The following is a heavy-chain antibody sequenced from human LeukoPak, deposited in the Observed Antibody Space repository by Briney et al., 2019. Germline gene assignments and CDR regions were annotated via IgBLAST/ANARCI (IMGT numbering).Heavy chain of an antibody. CDR1: GGSISSSSYY. Sequence: IPSETLSLTCTVSGGSISSSSYYWGWIRQPPGKGLEWIGSIYYSGSTYYNPSLKSRVTISVDTSKNQFSLKLSSVTAADTAVYYCARIRWGSYALDIWGQGTMVTVSS. D-gene: IGHD7-27*01. J-gene: IGHJ3*02. CDR3: ARIRWGSYALDI. V-gene: IGHV4-39*01. CDR2: IYYSGST.